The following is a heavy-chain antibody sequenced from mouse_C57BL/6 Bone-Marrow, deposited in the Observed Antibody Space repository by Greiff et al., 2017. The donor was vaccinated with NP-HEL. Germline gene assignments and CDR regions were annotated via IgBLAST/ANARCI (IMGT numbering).Heavy chain of an antibody. J-gene: IGHJ1*03. D-gene: IGHD2-4*01. CDR1: GYTLTSYW. V-gene: IGHV1-64*01. Sequence: QVQLQQPGAELVKPGASVKLSCKASGYTLTSYWMHWVKQRPGQGLEWIGMIHPNSGSTNYNEKFKSKATLTVDKSSSTAYMQLSSLTSEDSAVYYCARRDYDYPYFDVWGTGTTVTVSS. CDR3: ARRDYDYPYFDV. CDR2: IHPNSGST.